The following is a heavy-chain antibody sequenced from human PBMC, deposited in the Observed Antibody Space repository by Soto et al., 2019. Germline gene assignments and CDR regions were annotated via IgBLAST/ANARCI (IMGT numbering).Heavy chain of an antibody. J-gene: IGHJ5*02. CDR2: INPNGGST. V-gene: IGHV1-46*01. D-gene: IGHD3-16*02. Sequence: ALLKGSWKSPAATLPGYHMHWLRQAPEHVLEWMGIINPNGGSTRFAQTFQGRITMATDTSTSTVYMELRSLRSEDTAVYYCARASGGVFGIIIEGSNGLAPGGQGSLVT. CDR3: ARASGGVFGIIIEGSNGLAP. CDR1: AATLPGYH.